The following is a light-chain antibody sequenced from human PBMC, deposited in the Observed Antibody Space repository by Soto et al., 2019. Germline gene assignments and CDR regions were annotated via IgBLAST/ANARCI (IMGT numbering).Light chain of an antibody. CDR1: QSISTW. CDR2: DAS. J-gene: IGKJ1*01. Sequence: DIQMTQSPSTLSASVGDSVTVTCRASQSISTWLAWYQQKPGRAPKLLIYDASRLQSGVPSRFSGSRLGTEFTLTISSLQPDDFATYYCQQYNSYSWTFGQGTKVDIK. CDR3: QQYNSYSWT. V-gene: IGKV1-5*01.